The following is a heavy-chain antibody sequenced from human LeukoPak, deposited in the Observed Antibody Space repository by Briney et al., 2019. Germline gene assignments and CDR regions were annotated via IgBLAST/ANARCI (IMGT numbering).Heavy chain of an antibody. Sequence: GGSLRLSCAASGFTFSSYAMHWVRQAPGKGLEWVAVISYDGSNKYYADSVKGRFTISRDNSKNTLYLQMNSLRAEDTAVYYCARGTVLLWFGDSANWFDPWGQGTLVTVSS. CDR2: ISYDGSNK. CDR1: GFTFSSYA. V-gene: IGHV3-30-3*01. J-gene: IGHJ5*02. D-gene: IGHD3-10*01. CDR3: ARGTVLLWFGDSANWFDP.